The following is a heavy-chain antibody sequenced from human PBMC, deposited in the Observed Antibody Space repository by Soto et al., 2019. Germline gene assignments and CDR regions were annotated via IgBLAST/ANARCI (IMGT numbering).Heavy chain of an antibody. D-gene: IGHD3-3*01. CDR3: ARYYDFWSGYFSFDY. CDR2: IYYSGST. V-gene: IGHV4-31*03. CDR1: GGSISSGGYC. J-gene: IGHJ4*02. Sequence: SETLSLTCTVSGGSISSGGYCWSWIRQHPGKGLEWIGYIYYSGSTYYNPSLKSRVTISVDTSKNQFSLKLSSVTAADTAVYYCARYYDFWSGYFSFDYWGQGTLVTVSS.